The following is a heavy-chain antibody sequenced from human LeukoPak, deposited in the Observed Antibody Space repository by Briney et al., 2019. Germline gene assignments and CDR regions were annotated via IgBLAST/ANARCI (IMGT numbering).Heavy chain of an antibody. CDR2: IKQDESEK. CDR1: GFTFSNYW. J-gene: IGHJ4*02. V-gene: IGHV3-7*01. D-gene: IGHD2-15*01. CDR3: ATPVGGVWSFDY. Sequence: PGGSLRLSWAASGFTFSNYWMTWVRQAPGEGLEWGANIKQDESEKYYVDSVKGRFTVSRDNSKTSVSLQMNSLRAEDAAMYYCATPVGGVWSFDYWGQGTLVTVSS.